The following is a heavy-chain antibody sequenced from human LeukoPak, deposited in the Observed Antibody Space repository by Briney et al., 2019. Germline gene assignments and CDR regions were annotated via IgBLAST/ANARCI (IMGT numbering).Heavy chain of an antibody. CDR2: INPNSGGT. D-gene: IGHD3-10*01. J-gene: IGHJ4*02. Sequence: ASVKVSCKASGYTFTGYYMHWVRQAPGQGLEWMGRINPNSGGTNYAQKFQGRVTMTRDTSLSTGYMELSRLRSDDTAVYYCARTTYYYGSGSYSYWGQGTLVTVSS. CDR1: GYTFTGYY. CDR3: ARTTYYYGSGSYSY. V-gene: IGHV1-2*06.